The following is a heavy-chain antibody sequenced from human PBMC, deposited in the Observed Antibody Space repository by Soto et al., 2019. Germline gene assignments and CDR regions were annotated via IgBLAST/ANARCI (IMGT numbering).Heavy chain of an antibody. CDR3: ARDRGYNWNYGWFDP. CDR1: GYTFTSYG. V-gene: IGHV1-18*01. CDR2: ISPYNGNT. J-gene: IGHJ5*02. Sequence: QVQLVQSGAEVKKPGASVKVSCKASGYTFTSYGISWVRQAPGQGLEWMGRISPYNGNTNYAQKLQGRVTMTTDTSTSTAYMELRSLRSDDTAVYYCARDRGYNWNYGWFDPWGQGTLATVSS. D-gene: IGHD1-7*01.